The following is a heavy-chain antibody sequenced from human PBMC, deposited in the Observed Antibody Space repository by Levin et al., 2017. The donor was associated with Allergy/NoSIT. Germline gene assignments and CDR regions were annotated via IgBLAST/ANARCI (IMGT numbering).Heavy chain of an antibody. CDR2: IKPKSDGGTS. Sequence: GGSLRLSCGASGFVFSKAWMGWVRQPPGKGLEWIGRIKPKSDGGTSDYAAPVQGRFTISREDSKNTVNLQMNSLRTDDTAVYYCTTDRAIGPLPLFDYWGRGTLVSVSS. J-gene: IGHJ4*02. CDR1: GFVFSKAW. CDR3: TTDRAIGPLPLFDY. V-gene: IGHV3-15*01. D-gene: IGHD6-6*01.